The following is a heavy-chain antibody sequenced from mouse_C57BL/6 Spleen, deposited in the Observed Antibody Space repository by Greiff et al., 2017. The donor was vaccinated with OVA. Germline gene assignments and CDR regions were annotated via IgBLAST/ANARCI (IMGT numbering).Heavy chain of an antibody. CDR1: GYTFTSYW. D-gene: IGHD2-3*01. J-gene: IGHJ4*01. CDR2: IDPSDSYT. Sequence: QVQLQQPGAELVKPGASVKLSCKASGYTFTSYWMQWVKQRPGQGLEWIGEIDPSDSYTNYNQKFKGKATLTVDTSSSTAYMQLSSLTSEDSAVYYCARFVYDSTMDYWGQGTSVTVAS. CDR3: ARFVYDSTMDY. V-gene: IGHV1-50*01.